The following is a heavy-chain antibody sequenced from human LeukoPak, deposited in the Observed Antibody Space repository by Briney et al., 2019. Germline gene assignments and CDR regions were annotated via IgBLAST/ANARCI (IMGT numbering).Heavy chain of an antibody. J-gene: IGHJ6*02. Sequence: PGGSLRLSCAASGFTFSSYWMHWVRQAPGKGLVWVSRINSDGSSTSYADSVKGRFTISRDNAKNSLYLQMNSLRDEDTAVYYCARDAGMDSGYRTPSGKNGMDVWGQGTTVTVSS. D-gene: IGHD5-12*01. CDR1: GFTFSSYW. V-gene: IGHV3-74*01. CDR3: ARDAGMDSGYRTPSGKNGMDV. CDR2: INSDGSST.